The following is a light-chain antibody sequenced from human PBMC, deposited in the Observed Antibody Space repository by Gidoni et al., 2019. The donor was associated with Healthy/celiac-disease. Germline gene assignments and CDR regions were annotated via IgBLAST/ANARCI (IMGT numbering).Light chain of an antibody. V-gene: IGKV1-9*01. Sequence: DIQLTQSPSFLSASVGDRVTITCRASQGISSYLAWYQQKPGKAPKLLIYAASTLQSGVPSRFSGSGSGTEFTLTISSLQPEDFATYYCQQLNSYPVPFGQGPKLEIK. CDR3: QQLNSYPVP. J-gene: IGKJ2*01. CDR1: QGISSY. CDR2: AAS.